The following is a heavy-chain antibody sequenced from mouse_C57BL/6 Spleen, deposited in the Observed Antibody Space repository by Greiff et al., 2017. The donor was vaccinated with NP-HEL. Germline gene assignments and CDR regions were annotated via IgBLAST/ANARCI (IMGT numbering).Heavy chain of an antibody. V-gene: IGHV1-80*01. CDR2: IYPGDGDT. D-gene: IGHD1-1*01. CDR3: ARCSTTVVVSPFYYFDY. Sequence: QVQLQQSGAELVKPGASVKISCKASGYAFSSYWMNWVKQRPGKGLEWIGQIYPGDGDTNYNGKFKGKATLTADKSSSTAYMQLSSLTSEDSAVYFCARCSTTVVVSPFYYFDYWGQGTTLTVSS. J-gene: IGHJ2*01. CDR1: GYAFSSYW.